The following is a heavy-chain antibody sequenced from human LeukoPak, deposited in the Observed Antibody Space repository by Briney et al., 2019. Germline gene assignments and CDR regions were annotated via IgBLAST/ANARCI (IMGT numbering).Heavy chain of an antibody. CDR2: MNPNSGNT. CDR3: ARVGSSGWPASGNWFDP. D-gene: IGHD6-19*01. CDR1: GYTFTSYG. J-gene: IGHJ5*02. V-gene: IGHV1-8*02. Sequence: ASVKVSCKASGYTFTSYGINWVRQATGQGLEWMGWMNPNSGNTGYAQKFQGRVTMTRNTSISTAYMELSSLRSEDTAVYYCARVGSSGWPASGNWFDPWGQGTLVTVSS.